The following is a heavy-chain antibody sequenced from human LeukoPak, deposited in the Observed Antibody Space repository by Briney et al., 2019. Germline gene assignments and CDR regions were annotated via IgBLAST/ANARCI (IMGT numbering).Heavy chain of an antibody. CDR2: IHPSGGST. Sequence: ASVKVSCKASGYTFTNYFMHWVRQAPGQGLEWMGIIHPSGGSTSYAQKFRGRVTVTSDTSTSTVYMELSSLRSEDTAVYYCWLPIRGSYLDYWGQGTLVTVSS. J-gene: IGHJ4*02. CDR3: WLPIRGSYLDY. V-gene: IGHV1-46*01. D-gene: IGHD1-26*01. CDR1: GYTFTNYF.